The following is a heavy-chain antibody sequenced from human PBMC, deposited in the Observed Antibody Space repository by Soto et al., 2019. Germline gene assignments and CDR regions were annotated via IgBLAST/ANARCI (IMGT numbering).Heavy chain of an antibody. J-gene: IGHJ6*02. V-gene: IGHV4-39*01. CDR3: ARAQRYYYGMDV. D-gene: IGHD6-25*01. Sequence: SETLSLTCTVSGGSISSSSYYWGWICQPPGKGLEWIGSTYYSGSTYYNPSLKSRVTISVDTSKNQFSLKLSSVTAADTAVYYCARAQRYYYGMDVWGQGTTVTVSS. CDR1: GGSISSSSYY. CDR2: TYYSGST.